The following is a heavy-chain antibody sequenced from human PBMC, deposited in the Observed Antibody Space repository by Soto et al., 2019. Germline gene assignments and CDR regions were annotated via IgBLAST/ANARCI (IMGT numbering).Heavy chain of an antibody. J-gene: IGHJ4*02. CDR2: ISYDGSNK. V-gene: IGHV3-30-3*01. Sequence: QVQLVESGGGVVQPGRSLRLSCAASGFTFSSYAMHWVRQAPGKGLEWVAVISYDGSNKYYADSVKGRFTISRDNSKNTLYLQMNSLRAEDTAVYYCARDRGKQWLVSGYWGQGTLVTVSS. CDR3: ARDRGKQWLVSGY. CDR1: GFTFSSYA. D-gene: IGHD6-19*01.